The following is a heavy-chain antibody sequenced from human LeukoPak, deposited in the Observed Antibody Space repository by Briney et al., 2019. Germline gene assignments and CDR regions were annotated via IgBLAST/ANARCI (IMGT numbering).Heavy chain of an antibody. CDR1: GFTVSSNY. J-gene: IGHJ4*02. CDR3: ARDLVGITCR. Sequence: AGGALRLSCAASGFTVSSNYMSWVRQAAGKGLEWVSVIYSGGSTYYADSVKGRFTISRDNSKNTLYLQMNSLRAEDTAVYYCARDLVGITCRWGQGTLVTVSS. V-gene: IGHV3-53*01. D-gene: IGHD6-6*01. CDR2: IYSGGST.